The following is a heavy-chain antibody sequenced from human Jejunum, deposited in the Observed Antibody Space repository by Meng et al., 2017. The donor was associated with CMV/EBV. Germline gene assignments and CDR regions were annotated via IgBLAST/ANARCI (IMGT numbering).Heavy chain of an antibody. D-gene: IGHD2-15*01. J-gene: IGHJ5*02. CDR1: GASISSGDYF. CDR3: KTYSSGGGLGS. Sequence: QGQLQGPAPGLGNPSQSPSVTCTVSGASISSGDYFWTWLRQPPGKGLEWIGYIYHGGSTDYNPSLRSRVTISVDTSKNQFSLKLSSVTAADTAVYYCKTYSSGGGLGSWGQGTLVTVSS. CDR2: IYHGGST. V-gene: IGHV4-30-4*08.